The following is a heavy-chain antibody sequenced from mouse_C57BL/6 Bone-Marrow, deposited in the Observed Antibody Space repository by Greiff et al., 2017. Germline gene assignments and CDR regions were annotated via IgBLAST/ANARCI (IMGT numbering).Heavy chain of an antibody. V-gene: IGHV10-1*01. CDR3: VRHGGFAY. Sequence: EVQLVESGGGLVQPKGSLKLSCAASGFSFNTYAMNWVRQAPGKGLEWVARIRSKSNNYATYYAGSVKARFTISRDDSESMLYLQMNNLKTEDTAMYYCVRHGGFAYWGQGTLVTVSA. CDR1: GFSFNTYA. CDR2: IRSKSNNYAT. J-gene: IGHJ3*01.